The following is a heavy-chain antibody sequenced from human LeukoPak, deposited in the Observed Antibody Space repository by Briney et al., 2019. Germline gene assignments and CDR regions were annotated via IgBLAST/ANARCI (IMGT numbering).Heavy chain of an antibody. CDR2: ISTGGTT. J-gene: IGHJ4*02. CDR1: GFTFTSYA. CDR3: AKGFDY. Sequence: GGSLRLSCAASGFTFTSYAMSWVRQAPGKGLEWVSAISTGGTTYYADSVKGRFTISRDNSKNTVTLQANSLRAEDTALYYCAKGFDYWGQGTLVTVSS. V-gene: IGHV3-23*01.